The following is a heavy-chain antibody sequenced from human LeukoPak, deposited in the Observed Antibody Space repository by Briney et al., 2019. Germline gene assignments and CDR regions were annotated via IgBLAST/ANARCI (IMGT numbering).Heavy chain of an antibody. CDR2: IYYSGST. D-gene: IGHD1-7*01. J-gene: IGHJ4*02. CDR1: GGSISSYY. Sequence: SETLSLTCTVSGGSISSYYWSWIRQPPGKGLEWIGYIYYSGSTNYNPSLKSRVTISVDTSKNQFSLKLSSVTAADTAVYYCARRDLRELDYWGQGTLVTVSS. CDR3: ARRDLRELDY. V-gene: IGHV4-59*01.